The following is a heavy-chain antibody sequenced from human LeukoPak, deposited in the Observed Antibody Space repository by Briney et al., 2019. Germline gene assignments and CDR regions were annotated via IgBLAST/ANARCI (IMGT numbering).Heavy chain of an antibody. CDR2: IIPNFGTA. CDR1: GGTFSSYA. V-gene: IGHV1-69*05. D-gene: IGHD2-2*01. CDR3: ARVDCSSTSCRQRNYYYYMDV. Sequence: SVKVSCKASGGTFSSYAISWVRQAPGQGLEWMGGIIPNFGTANYAQKFQGRVTITTDESTSTAYMELSSLRSEDTAVYYCARVDCSSTSCRQRNYYYYMDVWGKGTTVTVSS. J-gene: IGHJ6*03.